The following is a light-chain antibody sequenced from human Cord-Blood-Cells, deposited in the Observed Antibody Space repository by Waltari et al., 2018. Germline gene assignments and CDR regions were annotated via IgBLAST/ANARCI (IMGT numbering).Light chain of an antibody. CDR1: QSVLYSSNNKNY. CDR2: WAS. J-gene: IGKJ2*01. Sequence: DIVMTQSPDSLPVSLGERATINGKSSQSVLYSSNNKNYLAWYQQKPGQPPKLLIYWASTRESGVPDRFSGSGSGTDFTLTISSLQAEDVAVYYCQQYYSTPYTFGQGTKLEIK. CDR3: QQYYSTPYT. V-gene: IGKV4-1*01.